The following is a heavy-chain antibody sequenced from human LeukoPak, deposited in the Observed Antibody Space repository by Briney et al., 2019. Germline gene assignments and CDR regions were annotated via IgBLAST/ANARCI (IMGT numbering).Heavy chain of an antibody. V-gene: IGHV4-61*02. CDR1: GGSISSNSYY. CDR3: ARDDYSTRFDP. D-gene: IGHD3-16*01. CDR2: IYTSG. Sequence: PSQTLSLTCTVSGGSISSNSYYWSWIRQPAGKGLEWIGRIYTSGSTNTNYNPSLKSRVTISVDTSKNQFSLKLSSVTAADTAVYYCARDDYSTRFDPWGQGTLVTVSS. J-gene: IGHJ5*02.